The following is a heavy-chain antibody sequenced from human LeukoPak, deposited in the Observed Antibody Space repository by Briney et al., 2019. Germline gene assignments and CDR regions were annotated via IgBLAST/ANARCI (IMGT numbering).Heavy chain of an antibody. D-gene: IGHD1-26*01. CDR3: TRPAYSGSYSVTDV. CDR2: IRSKANSYAT. J-gene: IGHJ6*04. V-gene: IGHV3-73*01. Sequence: GGSLRLSCAASGFTFSGSAMHWVRQASGKGLEWVGRIRSKANSYATAYAASVKGRFIISRDDSKDTAYLQMNSLKTEDTAVYYCTRPAYSGSYSVTDVWGKGTTVTISS. CDR1: GFTFSGSA.